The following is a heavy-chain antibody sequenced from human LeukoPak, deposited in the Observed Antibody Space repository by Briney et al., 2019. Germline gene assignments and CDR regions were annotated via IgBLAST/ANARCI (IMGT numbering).Heavy chain of an antibody. CDR3: ARYSGNYRAFDI. V-gene: IGHV3-7*05. Sequence: PVGSLRLSCAASGFTFSSYWMSWVRQAPGKGLEWLANIKQDGSEKYYVDSVKGRFTISRDNPKNSLYLQMNSLRAEDTAVYYCARYSGNYRAFDIWGQGTMVTVSS. CDR1: GFTFSSYW. CDR2: IKQDGSEK. D-gene: IGHD1-26*01. J-gene: IGHJ3*02.